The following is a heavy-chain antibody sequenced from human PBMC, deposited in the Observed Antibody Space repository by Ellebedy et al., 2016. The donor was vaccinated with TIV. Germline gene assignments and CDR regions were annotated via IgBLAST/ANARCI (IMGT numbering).Heavy chain of an antibody. J-gene: IGHJ4*02. V-gene: IGHV4-39*02. CDR1: GGSIGSGGYS. CDR2: ICYSGRI. CDR3: SREEDNSSQRD. Sequence: SETLSLTXAVSGGSIGSGGYSWSCIRQPPGKGLEWIVSICYSGRIYYNPSLKSRVTISMDSSKNQFSLKVTSVTAADTAVYYCSREEDNSSQRDWGQGTLVTISS. D-gene: IGHD1-1*01.